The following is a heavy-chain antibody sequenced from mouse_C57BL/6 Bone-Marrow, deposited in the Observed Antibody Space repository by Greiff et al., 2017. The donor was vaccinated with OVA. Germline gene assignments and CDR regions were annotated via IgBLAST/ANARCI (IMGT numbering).Heavy chain of an antibody. CDR3: ARVSTVVARYFDV. V-gene: IGHV1-53*01. Sequence: QVHVKQPGTELVKPGASVKLSCKASGYTFTSYWMHWVKQRPGQGLEWIGNINPSNGGTNYNEKFKSKATLTVDKSSSTAYMQLSSLTSEDSAVYDCARVSTVVARYFDVWGTGTTVTVSS. CDR1: GYTFTSYW. J-gene: IGHJ1*03. CDR2: INPSNGGT. D-gene: IGHD1-1*01.